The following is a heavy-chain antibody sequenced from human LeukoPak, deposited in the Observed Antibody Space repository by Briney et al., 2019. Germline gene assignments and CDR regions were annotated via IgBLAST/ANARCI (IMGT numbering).Heavy chain of an antibody. Sequence: GRSLRLSCAASGFTFSNYAMHWVRQAPGKGLEWLAVISYDGGNKYYADTVKGRFTIPRDNSKNKLHLQMNSLRAEDTAVYYCARDFSINYYDSSGYYTYYFDYWGQGTLVTVSS. J-gene: IGHJ4*02. V-gene: IGHV3-30*04. CDR3: ARDFSINYYDSSGYYTYYFDY. CDR1: GFTFSNYA. CDR2: ISYDGGNK. D-gene: IGHD3-22*01.